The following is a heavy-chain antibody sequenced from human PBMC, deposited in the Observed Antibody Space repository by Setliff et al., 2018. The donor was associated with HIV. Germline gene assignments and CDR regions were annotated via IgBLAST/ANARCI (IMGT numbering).Heavy chain of an antibody. J-gene: IGHJ5*02. Sequence: GGSLRLSCAASGIIFSNYGMHWVRQAPGKGLEWVAYVRFDGNDKYYRDSVKGRFTISRDNHKKTLSLQMNSLRGDDTAVYYCAKEREQWLVTYPGSAWGQGTLVTVSS. CDR1: GIIFSNYG. CDR2: VRFDGNDK. CDR3: AKEREQWLVTYPGSA. V-gene: IGHV3-30*02. D-gene: IGHD6-19*01.